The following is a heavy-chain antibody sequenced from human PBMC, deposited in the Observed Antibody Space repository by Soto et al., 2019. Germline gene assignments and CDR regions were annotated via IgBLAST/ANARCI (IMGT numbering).Heavy chain of an antibody. D-gene: IGHD3-10*01. CDR3: ARGRSHYGAGSLNWFDP. V-gene: IGHV4-34*01. CDR2: NNLSGTS. J-gene: IGHJ5*02. Sequence: KASETLSLTCPVDSGSLNCYYWNWIRQTPGKGLEWIGENNLSGTSSFNPSLKSRVIIELDKSKGQFSLKLTSVTAADSAVYYCARGRSHYGAGSLNWFDPWGRGTLVTAPQ. CDR1: SGSLNCYY.